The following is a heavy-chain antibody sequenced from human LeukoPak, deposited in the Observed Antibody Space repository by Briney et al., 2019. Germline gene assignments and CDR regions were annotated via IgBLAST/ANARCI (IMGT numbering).Heavy chain of an antibody. D-gene: IGHD4-11*01. V-gene: IGHV4-61*08. CDR3: ARHRVTVTTRSAFDI. Sequence: PSETLSLTCTVSGGSISSGDYYWSWIRQPPGKGLEWIGYIYYSGSTNYNPSLKSRVTISVDRSKNQFSLKLSSVTAADTAVYYCARHRVTVTTRSAFDIWGQGTMVTVSS. J-gene: IGHJ3*02. CDR2: IYYSGST. CDR1: GGSISSGDYY.